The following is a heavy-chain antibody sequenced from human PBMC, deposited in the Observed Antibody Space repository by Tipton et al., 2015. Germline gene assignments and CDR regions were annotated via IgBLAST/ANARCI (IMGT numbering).Heavy chain of an antibody. CDR3: ARSLAYYYDSGVLEGFDY. D-gene: IGHD3-22*01. CDR1: GFTFSSYG. V-gene: IGHV3-33*01. CDR2: IWYDGSNK. J-gene: IGHJ4*02. Sequence: SLRLSCEASGFTFSSYGMHWVRQAPGKGLEWVAVIWYDGSNKYYADSVKGRFTISRDNSKNTLYLQMNSLRAEDTAVYYCARSLAYYYDSGVLEGFDYWGQGTLVTVSS.